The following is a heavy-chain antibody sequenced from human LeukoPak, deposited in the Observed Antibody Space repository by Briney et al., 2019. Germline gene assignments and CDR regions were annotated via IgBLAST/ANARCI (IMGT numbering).Heavy chain of an antibody. V-gene: IGHV1-2*02. J-gene: IGHJ5*02. CDR1: GYTFTGYY. D-gene: IGHD2-2*01. Sequence: GASVKVSCKASGYTFTGYYMHWVRQAPGQGLEWMRWINPNSGGTNYAQKFQGRVTMTRDTSISTAYMELSRLRSDDTAVYYCARAAYQLSPLLFDPWGQGTLVTVSS. CDR2: INPNSGGT. CDR3: ARAAYQLSPLLFDP.